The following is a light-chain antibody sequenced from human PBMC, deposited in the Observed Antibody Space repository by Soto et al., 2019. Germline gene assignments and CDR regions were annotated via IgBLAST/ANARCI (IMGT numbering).Light chain of an antibody. CDR3: LQHNSYPLT. V-gene: IGKV1-17*01. J-gene: IGKJ4*01. Sequence: DIQMTQSPSSLSASVGDRVNITCRASQAIRSDLGWYQQKPGKAPKRLIFAASSLQSGVPLRFSGSGSGTEFTLTISSLQPEDFAPYYCLQHNSYPLTFAGGTKVEIK. CDR1: QAIRSD. CDR2: AAS.